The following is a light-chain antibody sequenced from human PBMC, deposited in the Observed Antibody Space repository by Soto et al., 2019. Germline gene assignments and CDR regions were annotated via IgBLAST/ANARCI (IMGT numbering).Light chain of an antibody. V-gene: IGLV2-8*01. CDR1: NTDIGGDKF. J-gene: IGLJ2*01. CDR3: SSYTGTNNFVL. CDR2: EVS. Sequence: QSALTQPPSASGSPGQSVTISCTGANTDIGGDKFVSWYQHHPGKAPKLIIYEVSERPSGVPDRFSGSKSGNAASLTVAGLQADDEAMYYCSSYTGTNNFVLFGGGTKVTVL.